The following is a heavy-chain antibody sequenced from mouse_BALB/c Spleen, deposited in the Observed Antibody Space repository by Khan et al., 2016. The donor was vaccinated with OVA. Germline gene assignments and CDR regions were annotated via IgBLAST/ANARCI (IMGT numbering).Heavy chain of an antibody. J-gene: IGHJ1*01. Sequence: QVHVKQSGAELVRPGASVTLSCKASGYTFTDYEMHWVKQTPVHGLEWIGAIDPETGGTAYNQKFKGKATLTADKSSSTAYMELRSLTSEDSAVYYCTRSDGYYGYFDGWGAGTTVTVSS. CDR2: IDPETGGT. CDR1: GYTFTDYE. V-gene: IGHV1-15*01. CDR3: TRSDGYYGYFDG. D-gene: IGHD2-3*01.